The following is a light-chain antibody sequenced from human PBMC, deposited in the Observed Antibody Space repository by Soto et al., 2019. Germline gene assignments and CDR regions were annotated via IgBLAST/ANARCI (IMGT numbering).Light chain of an antibody. CDR2: LRGDGSH. CDR3: QTWGSGVQV. J-gene: IGLJ3*02. CDR1: SRHSNYD. V-gene: IGLV4-69*01. Sequence: QPVLTQSPSASASLGASVRLTCTLSSRHSNYDIAWHQQQPERSPRFLMKLRGDGSHTKGDGIPDRFSGSSSGAERYLVISSLQSEDEADYYCQTWGSGVQVFGGGTKLTVL.